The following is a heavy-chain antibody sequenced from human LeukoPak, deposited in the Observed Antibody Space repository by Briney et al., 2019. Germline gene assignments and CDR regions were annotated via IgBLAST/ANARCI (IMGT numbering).Heavy chain of an antibody. CDR3: ARGTAITAGIDF. V-gene: IGHV3-74*01. CDR1: GFAFSTYW. CDR2: INPEGAST. J-gene: IGHJ4*02. Sequence: GGSLSLSCTASGFAFSTYWMFWVRQAPGKGLVWVSQINPEGASTTYGDPAKGRFTASRDNAKNALHLQMNSLRVDDTAVYYCARGTAITAGIDFWGQGTLVTVSS. D-gene: IGHD6-19*01.